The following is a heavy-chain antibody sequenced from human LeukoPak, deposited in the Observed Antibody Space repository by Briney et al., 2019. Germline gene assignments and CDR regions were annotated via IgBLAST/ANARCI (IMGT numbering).Heavy chain of an antibody. J-gene: IGHJ4*02. V-gene: IGHV3-7*01. CDR2: IKQDGSER. CDR1: GFTFSTYW. CDR3: VRDRGWSTFDY. Sequence: GGSLRLSCAASGFTFSTYWMSWVRQAPGKGLEWVAKIKQDGSERYYVDSVKGRFTISRDNAKNSLYVQMDNLSAEDTAVYYCVRDRGWSTFDYWGQGTLVTVSS. D-gene: IGHD6-19*01.